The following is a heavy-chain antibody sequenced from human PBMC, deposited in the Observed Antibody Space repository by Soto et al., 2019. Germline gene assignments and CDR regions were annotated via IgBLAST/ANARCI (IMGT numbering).Heavy chain of an antibody. D-gene: IGHD3-16*01. Sequence: ASVKVSCKASGYSFAGFCIHWMRQAPGQGLEWVGSINSNSGATTYAQKFQDSVAMTRDTSVSTAYMDLNRLTSDDTAIYYCAIIMTHSDSFDIWGQGTMVTVSS. CDR3: AIIMTHSDSFDI. J-gene: IGHJ3*02. CDR1: GYSFAGFC. CDR2: INSNSGAT. V-gene: IGHV1-2*04.